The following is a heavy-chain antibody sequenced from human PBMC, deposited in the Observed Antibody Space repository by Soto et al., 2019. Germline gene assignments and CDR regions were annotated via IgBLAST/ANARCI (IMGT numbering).Heavy chain of an antibody. CDR2: IYTSGST. V-gene: IGHV4-4*07. Sequence: SETLSLTCTVSGGSISSHYWSWIRQPAGKGLEWIGRIYTSGSTNYNPSLKSRVTMSVDTSKNQFSLKLSSVTAADTAVYYCARTYYDFWSGYNTGYYFDYWGQGTLVTV. D-gene: IGHD3-3*01. J-gene: IGHJ4*02. CDR1: GGSISSHY. CDR3: ARTYYDFWSGYNTGYYFDY.